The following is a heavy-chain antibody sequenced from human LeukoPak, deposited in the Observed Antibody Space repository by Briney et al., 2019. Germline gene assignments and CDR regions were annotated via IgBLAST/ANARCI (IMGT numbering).Heavy chain of an antibody. V-gene: IGHV3-30-3*01. CDR2: ISYDGSNK. J-gene: IGHJ4*02. Sequence: GGSLRLSCAASGFTFSSYAMHWVRQAPGKGLEWVAVISYDGSNKYYADSVKGRFTISRDNPKNTLYLQMNSLRAEDTAVYYCARGSDFDWLLSSFDYWGQGTLVTVSS. D-gene: IGHD3-9*01. CDR3: ARGSDFDWLLSSFDY. CDR1: GFTFSSYA.